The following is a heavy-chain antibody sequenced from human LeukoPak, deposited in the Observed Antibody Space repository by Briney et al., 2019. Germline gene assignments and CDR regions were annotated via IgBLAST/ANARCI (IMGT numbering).Heavy chain of an antibody. V-gene: IGHV1-69*13. CDR3: ERVYSLGYCSSTSCYALDY. Sequence: SVNVSCKASGGTFSSYAISWVRQAPGQGVEWRGGVIPIFGTAHYAQKFQGRVTTTADESPSTANMELSSLRSEDTAVYYGERVYSLGYCSSTSCYALDYWGQGTLVTVSS. D-gene: IGHD2-2*01. J-gene: IGHJ4*02. CDR2: VIPIFGTA. CDR1: GGTFSSYA.